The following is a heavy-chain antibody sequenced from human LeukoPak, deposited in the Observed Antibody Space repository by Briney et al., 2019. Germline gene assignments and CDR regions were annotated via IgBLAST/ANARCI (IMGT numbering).Heavy chain of an antibody. CDR3: ARPKYGSSGYIDY. V-gene: IGHV1-2*06. D-gene: IGHD3-22*01. CDR1: GYTFTGYY. J-gene: IGHJ4*02. CDR2: INPNSGGT. Sequence: ASVKVACKASGYTFTGYYMHWVRQAPGQGLEWMGRINPNSGGTNYAQKFQGRVTMTRDTSISTAYMELSRLRSDDTAVYYCARPKYGSSGYIDYWGQGTLVTVSS.